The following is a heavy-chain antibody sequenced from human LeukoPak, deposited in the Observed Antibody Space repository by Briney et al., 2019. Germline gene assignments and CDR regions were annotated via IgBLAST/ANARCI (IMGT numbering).Heavy chain of an antibody. CDR3: ARRLCSGGACYIDY. D-gene: IGHD2-15*01. CDR2: VYYIGSA. CDR1: DGSISSSSYF. Sequence: SETLSLTCTVSDGSISSSSYFWGWGRQPPGKGLEWIGSVYYIGSAYYSPSLMSRATISVDTPNNQFSLKLSSVTAADTAVYYCARRLCSGGACYIDYWGQGTLVTVSS. J-gene: IGHJ4*02. V-gene: IGHV4-39*01.